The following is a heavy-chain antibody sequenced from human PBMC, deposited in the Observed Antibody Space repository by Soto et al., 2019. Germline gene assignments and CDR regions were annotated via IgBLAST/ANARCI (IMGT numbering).Heavy chain of an antibody. V-gene: IGHV3-30*03. CDR3: ARGGRQWLVTSDFNY. D-gene: IGHD6-19*01. CDR2: VSHDGRNT. J-gene: IGHJ4*02. Sequence: VQLVESGGGVVQPGRSLRLSCAASGFTFSDYAMHWVRQAPGKGLEWVAVVSHDGRNTHYADSVKGRFTISRDSSKNTVSLEMHSLRAEDTAVDYCARGGRQWLVTSDFNYWGQGALVTVSS. CDR1: GFTFSDYA.